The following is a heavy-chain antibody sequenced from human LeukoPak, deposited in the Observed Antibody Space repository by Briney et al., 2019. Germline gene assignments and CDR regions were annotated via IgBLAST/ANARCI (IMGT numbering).Heavy chain of an antibody. Sequence: GGSLRLSCAASGFTFSSYSMNWVRQAPGKGPEWVSSISSSSSYIYYADSVKGRFTISRDNAKNSLYLQMNSLRAEDTAVYYCARRPLVGATAFDYWGQGTLVTVSS. CDR2: ISSSSSYI. CDR1: GFTFSSYS. D-gene: IGHD1-26*01. CDR3: ARRPLVGATAFDY. V-gene: IGHV3-21*01. J-gene: IGHJ4*02.